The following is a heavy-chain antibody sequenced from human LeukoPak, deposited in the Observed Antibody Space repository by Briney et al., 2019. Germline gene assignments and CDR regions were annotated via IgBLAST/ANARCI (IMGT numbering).Heavy chain of an antibody. CDR2: IYPRDSDI. CDR3: ARSPMGWGYGMDV. J-gene: IGHJ6*02. D-gene: IGHD3-10*01. Sequence: GESLKISCKGSGYSFTTYWIAWVRQMPGKGLEWMGIIYPRDSDIRYSPPFQGQVTISADKSISTAYLQWSSLKASDTAKYYCARSPMGWGYGMDVWGQGTTVTVSS. V-gene: IGHV5-51*01. CDR1: GYSFTTYW.